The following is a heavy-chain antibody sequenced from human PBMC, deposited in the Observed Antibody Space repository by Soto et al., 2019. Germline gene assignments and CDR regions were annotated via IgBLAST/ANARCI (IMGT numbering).Heavy chain of an antibody. CDR1: DGSIIGFY. CDR2: IQYSGRT. V-gene: IGHV4-59*12. J-gene: IGHJ4*02. Sequence: SETLSLTCSFADGSIIGFYWTWIRQPPGKILEWIGYIQYSGRTDYNPSLTSRATMSVDTSKNQFSLNLKSITAADTAVYYCVRVGVGIGNHFDSWGRGTLVTVSS. D-gene: IGHD2-15*01. CDR3: VRVGVGIGNHFDS.